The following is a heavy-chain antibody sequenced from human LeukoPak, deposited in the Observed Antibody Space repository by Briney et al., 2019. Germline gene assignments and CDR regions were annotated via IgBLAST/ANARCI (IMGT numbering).Heavy chain of an antibody. CDR3: ARGVGDNNAWYSFDY. Sequence: GASVKVSCKASGYIFTSYYMHWVRQALGQGLEWMGIINPSGGGASYAQKFQDRLTMTRDTSATTVYMELSSLTSEDTAVYYCARGVGDNNAWYSFDYWGQGTLVTVSS. J-gene: IGHJ4*02. CDR1: GYIFTSYY. D-gene: IGHD6-19*01. CDR2: INPSGGGA. V-gene: IGHV1-46*01.